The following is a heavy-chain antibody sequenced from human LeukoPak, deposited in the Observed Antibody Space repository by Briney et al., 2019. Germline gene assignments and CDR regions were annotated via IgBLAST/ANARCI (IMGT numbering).Heavy chain of an antibody. J-gene: IGHJ5*02. CDR2: ISGRGGSA. CDR1: GFTFSDNA. Sequence: GGSLRLSCAASGFTFSDNAMTWVRQAPGKGLEWVSTISGRGGSAFCADSVKGRFTVSRDNSKNTLFLQMNSLRAEDTAIYYCAKRVLCQSWGQGTLVAVSS. D-gene: IGHD2-8*01. V-gene: IGHV3-23*01. CDR3: AKRVLCQS.